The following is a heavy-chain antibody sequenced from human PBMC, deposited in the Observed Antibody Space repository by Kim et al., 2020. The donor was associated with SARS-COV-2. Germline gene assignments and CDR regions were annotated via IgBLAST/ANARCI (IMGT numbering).Heavy chain of an antibody. D-gene: IGHD3-16*01. J-gene: IGHJ4*02. CDR2: IEEDESEK. CDR1: GFTFTGYW. Sequence: GGSLRLSCTTSGFTFTGYWMSWVRQAPGKGPEWVSNIEEDESEKYYVDSVKGRFTISRDNSKNLLYLQMNSLRVEDTAVYYCAKGGWGWGRDFWGYWGLG. CDR3: AKGGWGWGRDFWGY. V-gene: IGHV3-7*05.